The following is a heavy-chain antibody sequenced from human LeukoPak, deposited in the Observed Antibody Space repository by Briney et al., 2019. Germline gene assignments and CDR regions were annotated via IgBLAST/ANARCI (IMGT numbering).Heavy chain of an antibody. CDR3: ARAEDIVVVVAATPYYGMGV. V-gene: IGHV1-69*13. J-gene: IGHJ6*02. CDR1: GGTFSSYA. D-gene: IGHD2-15*01. Sequence: SVKVSCKASGGTFSSYAISWVRQAPGQGLEWMGGIIPIFGTANYAQKFQGRVTITADESTSTAYMELSSLRSEDTAVYYCARAEDIVVVVAATPYYGMGVWGQGTTVTVSS. CDR2: IIPIFGTA.